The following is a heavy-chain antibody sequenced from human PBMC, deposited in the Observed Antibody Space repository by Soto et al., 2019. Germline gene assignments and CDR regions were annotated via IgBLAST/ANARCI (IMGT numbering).Heavy chain of an antibody. D-gene: IGHD3-16*01. CDR2: VFDIGDI. Sequence: SETLSLTCTVSGGSITSYYWTWIRQPPGKGLECLGYVFDIGDINYNPSLKSRVTMSLDTSKNQVSLKLSSVTAADTAVYYCATSDYGGYWYFDLWGRGSLVTVSS. V-gene: IGHV4-59*01. J-gene: IGHJ2*01. CDR3: ATSDYGGYWYFDL. CDR1: GGSITSYY.